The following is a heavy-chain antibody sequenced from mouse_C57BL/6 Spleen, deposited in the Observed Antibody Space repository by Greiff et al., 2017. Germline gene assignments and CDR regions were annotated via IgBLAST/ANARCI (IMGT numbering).Heavy chain of an antibody. CDR3: ARDYYGSSYDYAMDY. D-gene: IGHD1-1*01. Sequence: EVQGVESGGGLVKPGGSLKLSCAASGFTFSDYGMHWVRQAPEKGLEWVAYISSGSSTIYYADTVKGRFTISRDNAKNTLFLQMTSLRSEDTAMDYCARDYYGSSYDYAMDYWGQGASVTVSS. CDR1: GFTFSDYG. J-gene: IGHJ4*01. CDR2: ISSGSSTI. V-gene: IGHV5-17*01.